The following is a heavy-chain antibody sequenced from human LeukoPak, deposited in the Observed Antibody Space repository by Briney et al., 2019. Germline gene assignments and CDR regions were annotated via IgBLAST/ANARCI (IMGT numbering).Heavy chain of an antibody. Sequence: GASVKVSCKTSGYTFTGDYIHWVRQAPGQGLEWMGWINPNTVTTNYAQKFQGRGTMTRDTSTNTGYMELSRLTSDDTAVYYCARGCSGTHYEWSDPWGQGTLVTVSS. D-gene: IGHD1-26*01. V-gene: IGHV1-2*02. CDR2: INPNTVTT. CDR1: GYTFTGDY. CDR3: ARGCSGTHYEWSDP. J-gene: IGHJ5*02.